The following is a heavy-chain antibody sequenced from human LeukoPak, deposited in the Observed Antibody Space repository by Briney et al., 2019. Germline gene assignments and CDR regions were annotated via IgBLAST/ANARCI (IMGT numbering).Heavy chain of an antibody. CDR1: GFTFSSYS. V-gene: IGHV3-21*01. CDR2: ISSSSSYI. CDR3: ARLSIAAAEDYYYYYGMDV. D-gene: IGHD6-13*01. Sequence: GGSLRLSCAASGFTFSSYSMNWVRRAPGKGLEWVSSISSSSSYIYYADSVKGRFTISRDNAKNSLYLQMNSLRAEDTAVYYCARLSIAAAEDYYYYYGMDVWGQGTTVTVSS. J-gene: IGHJ6*02.